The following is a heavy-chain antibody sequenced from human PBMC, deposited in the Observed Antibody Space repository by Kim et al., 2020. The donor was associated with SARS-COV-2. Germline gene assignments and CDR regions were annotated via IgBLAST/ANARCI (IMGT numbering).Heavy chain of an antibody. CDR2: ISAYNGNT. J-gene: IGHJ5*02. Sequence: ASVKVSCKASGYTFTSYGISWVRQAPGQGLEWMGWISAYNGNTNYAQKLQGRVTMTTDTSTSTAYMELRSLRSDDTAVYYCARDRALLSAWFGDQPTSAGWFDPWGQGTLVTVSS. CDR3: ARDRALLSAWFGDQPTSAGWFDP. V-gene: IGHV1-18*01. CDR1: GYTFTSYG. D-gene: IGHD3-10*01.